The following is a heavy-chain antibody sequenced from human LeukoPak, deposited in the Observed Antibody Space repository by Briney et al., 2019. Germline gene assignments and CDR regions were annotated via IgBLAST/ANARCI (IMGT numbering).Heavy chain of an antibody. CDR3: ARARVPDY. CDR2: ISYDGSNK. CDR1: GFTFSSYA. D-gene: IGHD2-2*01. V-gene: IGHV3-30*04. J-gene: IGHJ4*02. Sequence: GRSLRLSCAASGFTFSSYAMHWVRQAPGKGLEWVAVISYDGSNKYYADSVKGRFTISRDNSKNTLYLQMNSLRAEDTAVYYCARARVPDYWGQGTLVTVSS.